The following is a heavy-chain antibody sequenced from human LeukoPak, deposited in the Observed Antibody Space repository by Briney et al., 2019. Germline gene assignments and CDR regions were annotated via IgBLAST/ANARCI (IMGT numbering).Heavy chain of an antibody. Sequence: PGGSLRLSCAGSGFTFSSYALHWVRQAPGKGLEWVSYISSSGSTIYYADSVKGRFTISRDNAKNSLYLQMNSLRAEDTAVYYCARDLEAAAGPIDYWGQGTLVTVSS. CDR2: ISSSGSTI. CDR1: GFTFSSYA. V-gene: IGHV3-48*03. J-gene: IGHJ4*02. CDR3: ARDLEAAAGPIDY. D-gene: IGHD6-13*01.